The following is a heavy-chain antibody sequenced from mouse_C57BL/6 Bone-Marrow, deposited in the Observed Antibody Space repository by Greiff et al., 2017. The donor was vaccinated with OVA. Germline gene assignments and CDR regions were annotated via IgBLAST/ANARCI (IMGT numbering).Heavy chain of an antibody. J-gene: IGHJ2*01. CDR2: IYPGSGNT. D-gene: IGHD2-3*01. Sequence: QVQLQQSGAEVVRPGASVKLSCKASGYTFTDHYINWVKQRPGQGLEWIARIYPGSGNTYYNEKSKGKATLTAEKSSNTAYMQLSSLTSEDSAVYFCARDDGYFFEYWGQGTTLTVSS. CDR1: GYTFTDHY. V-gene: IGHV1-76*01. CDR3: ARDDGYFFEY.